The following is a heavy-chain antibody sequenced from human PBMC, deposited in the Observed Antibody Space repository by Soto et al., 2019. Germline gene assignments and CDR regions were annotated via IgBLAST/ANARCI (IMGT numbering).Heavy chain of an antibody. V-gene: IGHV3-30-3*01. CDR2: ISYDGSNK. D-gene: IGHD3-9*01. CDR1: GFTFSSYA. Sequence: QVQLVESGGGVVQPGRSLRLSCAASGFTFSSYAMYWVRQAPGKGLEWVAVISYDGSNKYYADSVKGRFTISRDNSKNTLYLQMNSLRAEDTAVYYCARDNTYYDILTGYRGYYFDYWGQGTLVNVSS. J-gene: IGHJ4*02. CDR3: ARDNTYYDILTGYRGYYFDY.